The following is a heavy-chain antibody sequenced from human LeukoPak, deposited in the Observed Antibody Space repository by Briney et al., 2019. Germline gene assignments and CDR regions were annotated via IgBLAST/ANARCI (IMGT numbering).Heavy chain of an antibody. CDR3: ARISSIAAAGHDY. J-gene: IGHJ4*02. V-gene: IGHV1-2*02. D-gene: IGHD6-13*01. CDR2: INPNSGGT. Sequence: ASVKVSCTASGYTFTGYYMHWVRQAPGQGLEWMGWINPNSGGTNYAQKFQGRVTMTRDTSISTAYMELSRLRSDDTAVYYCARISSIAAAGHDYWGQGTLVTVSS. CDR1: GYTFTGYY.